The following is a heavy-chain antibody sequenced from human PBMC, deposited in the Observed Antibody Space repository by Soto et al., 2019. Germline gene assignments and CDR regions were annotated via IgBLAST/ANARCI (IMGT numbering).Heavy chain of an antibody. J-gene: IGHJ4*02. V-gene: IGHV1-3*01. Sequence: QVQLVQSGAEVKKPGASVKVSCKAPGYTFTSYAMHWVRQAPGQRLEWMGWINAGNGNTKYSQKFQGRVTITRDTSASTAYMELSSLRSEDTAVYYCAKSATVPAAIAYWGQGTLATVSS. D-gene: IGHD2-2*02. CDR3: AKSATVPAAIAY. CDR2: INAGNGNT. CDR1: GYTFTSYA.